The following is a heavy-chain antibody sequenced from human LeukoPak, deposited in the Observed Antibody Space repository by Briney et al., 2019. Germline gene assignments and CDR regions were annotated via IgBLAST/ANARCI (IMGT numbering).Heavy chain of an antibody. D-gene: IGHD5-12*01. V-gene: IGHV1-69*06. CDR1: GGTFSSYA. CDR2: IIPIFGTA. Sequence: SVKVSCKASGGTFSSYAISWVRQAPGQGLEWMGGIIPIFGTANYAQKFQGRVTITADKSTSTAYMGLSSLRSEDTAVYYCASGGGYSGYDSPPDYWGQGTLVTVSS. J-gene: IGHJ4*02. CDR3: ASGGGYSGYDSPPDY.